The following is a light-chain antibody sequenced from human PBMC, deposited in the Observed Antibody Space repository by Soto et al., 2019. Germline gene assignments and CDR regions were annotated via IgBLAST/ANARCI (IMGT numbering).Light chain of an antibody. Sequence: EIVLTQSPATLSLSPGERATLSCRASQSVSRYLAWYQQKPGQAPRLLIYDASNRATGIPARFSGSGSGTDFALTISNLEPEDFAVYYCQQRSNWPPGYTFGQGTKLEIK. CDR2: DAS. CDR3: QQRSNWPPGYT. CDR1: QSVSRY. J-gene: IGKJ2*01. V-gene: IGKV3-11*01.